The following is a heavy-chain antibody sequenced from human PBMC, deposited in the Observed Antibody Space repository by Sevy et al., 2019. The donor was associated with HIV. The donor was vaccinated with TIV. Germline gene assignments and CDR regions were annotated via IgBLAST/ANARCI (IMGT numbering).Heavy chain of an antibody. CDR1: GFTFSSYS. V-gene: IGHV3-21*01. J-gene: IGHJ4*02. Sequence: GGSLRLSCAASGFTFSSYSMNWVRQAPGKGLEWVSSISSSSSYIYYADSVKGRFTISRDNAKNSLYLQMNSLRAEDTAVYYCARDFADYGYFDYWGQGTLVTVSS. D-gene: IGHD4-17*01. CDR3: ARDFADYGYFDY. CDR2: ISSSSSYI.